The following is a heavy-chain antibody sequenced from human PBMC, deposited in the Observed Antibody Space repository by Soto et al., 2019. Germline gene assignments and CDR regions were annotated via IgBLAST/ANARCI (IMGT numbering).Heavy chain of an antibody. CDR2: INWNSGSI. D-gene: IGHD3-10*01. CDR3: AKDRGSGSYAANYYYYCIDV. Sequence: EEQLVESGGGLVQPGRSLRLSCAASGFTFDDYAMHWVRQAPGKGLEWVSGINWNSGSIGYADSVKGRFTISRDNAKTSLYMQMNSLRAEDTALYYCAKDRGSGSYAANYYYYCIDVWGQGTTVTVSS. CDR1: GFTFDDYA. V-gene: IGHV3-9*01. J-gene: IGHJ6*02.